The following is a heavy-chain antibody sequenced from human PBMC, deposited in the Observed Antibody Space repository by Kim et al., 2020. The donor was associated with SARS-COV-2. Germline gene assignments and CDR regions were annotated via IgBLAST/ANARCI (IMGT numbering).Heavy chain of an antibody. CDR2: MNPNSGNT. CDR1: GYTFTSYD. CDR3: ARGGNTVSPLGPPNYYYGMDV. D-gene: IGHD4-17*01. J-gene: IGHJ6*02. Sequence: ASVKVSCKASGYTFTSYDINWARQATGQGLEWMGWMNPNSGNTGYAQKFQGRVTMTRNTSISTAYMELSSLRSEDTAVYYCARGGNTVSPLGPPNYYYGMDVWGQGTTVTVSS. V-gene: IGHV1-8*01.